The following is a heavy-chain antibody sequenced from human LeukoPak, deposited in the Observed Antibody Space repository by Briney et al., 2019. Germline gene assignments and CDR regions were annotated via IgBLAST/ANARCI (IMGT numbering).Heavy chain of an antibody. CDR2: ISSLGSTI. Sequence: GGSLRLSCAASGFTFSSYVMNWVRQAPGKGLEWVSYISSLGSTIYYADSVKGRFTISRDNAKNSLYLQMNSLRADDTAVYYCARVRSIAAVTAWFDPWGQGTLVTVSS. J-gene: IGHJ5*02. D-gene: IGHD6-13*01. CDR3: ARVRSIAAVTAWFDP. V-gene: IGHV3-48*03. CDR1: GFTFSSYV.